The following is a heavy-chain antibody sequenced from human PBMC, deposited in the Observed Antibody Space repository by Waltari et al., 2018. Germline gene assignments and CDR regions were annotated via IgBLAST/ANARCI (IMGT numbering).Heavy chain of an antibody. CDR2: ISSSISYI. V-gene: IGHV3-21*01. D-gene: IGHD1-7*01. Sequence: EVQLVESGGGLVKPGGSLRLACAASGFTLRSHSMNWFRPAPGKGLEWVSSISSSISYIYYADSVKGRFTISRDNAKNSLYLQMNSLRAEDTAVYYCARELRTGTTFDYWGQGTLVTVSS. J-gene: IGHJ4*02. CDR1: GFTLRSHS. CDR3: ARELRTGTTFDY.